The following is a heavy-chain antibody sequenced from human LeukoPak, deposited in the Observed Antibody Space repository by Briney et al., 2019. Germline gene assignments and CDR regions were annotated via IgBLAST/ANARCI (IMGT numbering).Heavy chain of an antibody. Sequence: GGSLRLSCAASGFTFSSYSMYWVRQAPGKGLEWVSSISSSSSYIYYADSVKGRFTISRDNAKNSLYLQMNSLRAEDTAVYHCARGTSGSYYLVDYWGQGTLVTVSS. J-gene: IGHJ4*02. V-gene: IGHV3-21*01. CDR1: GFTFSSYS. CDR3: ARGTSGSYYLVDY. D-gene: IGHD1-26*01. CDR2: ISSSSSYI.